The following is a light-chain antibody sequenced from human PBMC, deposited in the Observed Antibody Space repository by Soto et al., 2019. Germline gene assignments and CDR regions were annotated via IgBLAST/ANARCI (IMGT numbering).Light chain of an antibody. CDR2: WAS. Sequence: DIVMTQSPDSLAVSLGERATINCKSSQSLFSRADNNNSLAWFQKKPGQPPKLLIYWASTRESGVPDRFSGSGSGIDFSLSISCLQAEDVAVFYCQQSYGSPITFGQGTRLEIK. J-gene: IGKJ5*01. CDR1: QSLFSRADNNNS. CDR3: QQSYGSPIT. V-gene: IGKV4-1*01.